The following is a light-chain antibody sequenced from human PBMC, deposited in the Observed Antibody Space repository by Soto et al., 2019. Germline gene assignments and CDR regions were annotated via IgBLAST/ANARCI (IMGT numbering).Light chain of an antibody. CDR1: QSVSSSY. Sequence: IVLTQSPGTLSLSPGERATLSCRASQSVSSSYLAWYQQKPGQAPRLLIYGASSRATDIPDRFSGSGSGTDFTLTISRLEPEDFAVYYCQQYGSSPQYTFGQGTKLEIK. CDR3: QQYGSSPQYT. V-gene: IGKV3-20*01. CDR2: GAS. J-gene: IGKJ2*01.